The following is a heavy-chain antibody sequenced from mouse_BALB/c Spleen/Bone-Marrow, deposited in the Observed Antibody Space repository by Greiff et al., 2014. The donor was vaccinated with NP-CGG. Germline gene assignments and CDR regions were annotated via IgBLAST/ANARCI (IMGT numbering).Heavy chain of an antibody. J-gene: IGHJ1*01. V-gene: IGHV14-3*02. CDR3: ASYRYGWYFDV. Sequence: VQLQQSGAELVKPGASVKLSCTASGFNIKDTYMHWVKQRPKHGLEWIGRIDPANGNTKYDPKFQGKATITADTSSNTAYLQLSSLTSEDTAVYYCASYRYGWYFDVWGAGTTVTVSS. CDR1: GFNIKDTY. D-gene: IGHD2-14*01. CDR2: IDPANGNT.